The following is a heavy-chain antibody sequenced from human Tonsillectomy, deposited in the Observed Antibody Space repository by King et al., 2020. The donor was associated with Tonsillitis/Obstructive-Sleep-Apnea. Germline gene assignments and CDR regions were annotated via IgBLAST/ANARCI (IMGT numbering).Heavy chain of an antibody. CDR2: INHSGST. D-gene: IGHD3-3*01. J-gene: IGHJ5*02. CDR3: ARENYRITIFGVVLFDP. V-gene: IGHV4-34*01. CDR1: GGSFSGYY. Sequence: VQLQQWGAGLLKPSETLSLTCAVYGGSFSGYYWSWIRQPPGKGLEWIGEINHSGSTNYNPSLKSRVTISVDTSKNQFSLKLSSVTAADTAVYYCARENYRITIFGVVLFDPWGQGTLVTVSS.